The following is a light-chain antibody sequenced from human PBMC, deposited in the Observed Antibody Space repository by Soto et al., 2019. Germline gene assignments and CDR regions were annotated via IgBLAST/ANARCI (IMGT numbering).Light chain of an antibody. CDR1: QSVTSSY. CDR3: QHRSNWPPFT. V-gene: IGKV3D-20*02. Sequence: DIVLTQSPGTLSLSPGERATLSCRTSQSVTSSYVAWYQQKPGQAPRLLIYGASSRATGIPDRFTGSGSGTDFSLTISSLEPEDFAVYYCQHRSNWPPFTFGPGTKVDIK. CDR2: GAS. J-gene: IGKJ3*01.